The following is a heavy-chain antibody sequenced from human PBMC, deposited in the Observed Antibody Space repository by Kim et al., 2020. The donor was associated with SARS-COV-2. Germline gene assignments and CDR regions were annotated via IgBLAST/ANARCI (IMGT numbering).Heavy chain of an antibody. Sequence: SVKVSCKASGGTFKNYVFSWVRQAPGQGLEWVGRIIPIFGLTNYAPQFRGRVALTVDKATTTANLELSGLRSEDTALYYCATDHWAGDLYHTAWGQGTLVTVSS. J-gene: IGHJ5*02. CDR1: GGTFKNYV. V-gene: IGHV1-69*04. D-gene: IGHD6-19*01. CDR3: ATDHWAGDLYHTA. CDR2: IIPIFGLT.